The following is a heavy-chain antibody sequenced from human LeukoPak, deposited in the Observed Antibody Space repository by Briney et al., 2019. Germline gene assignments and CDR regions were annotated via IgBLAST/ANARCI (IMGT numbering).Heavy chain of an antibody. V-gene: IGHV4-34*01. CDR1: GGSFSGYY. D-gene: IGHD2-2*02. CDR3: ARGGCSSTSCYTGGFDY. Sequence: SETLSLTCAVYGGSFSGYYWSWIRQPPGKGLEWIGEINHSGSTNYNPSLKSRVTILVDTSKNQFSLKLSSVTAADTAVYYCARGGCSSTSCYTGGFDYWGQGTLVTVSS. J-gene: IGHJ4*02. CDR2: INHSGST.